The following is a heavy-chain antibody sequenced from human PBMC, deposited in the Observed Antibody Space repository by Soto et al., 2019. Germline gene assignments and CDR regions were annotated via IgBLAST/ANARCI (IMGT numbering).Heavy chain of an antibody. J-gene: IGHJ6*02. CDR2: INAGNGNT. Sequence: QVQLVQSGAEVKKPGASVKVSCKASGYTFTSYAMHWVRQAPGQRLEWMGWINAGNGNTKYSQKFQGRVTITRDTSASTAYMELSSLRSEDTAVYSCASLAIFGVKTDYYGMDVWGQGTTVTVSS. D-gene: IGHD3-3*01. V-gene: IGHV1-3*01. CDR1: GYTFTSYA. CDR3: ASLAIFGVKTDYYGMDV.